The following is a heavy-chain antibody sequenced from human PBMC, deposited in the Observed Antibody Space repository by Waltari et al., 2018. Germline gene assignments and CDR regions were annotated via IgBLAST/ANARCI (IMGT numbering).Heavy chain of an antibody. D-gene: IGHD1-26*01. Sequence: QVQLQQWGAGLLKPSETLSITCAVYGGSFSGYYWSWIRQSPGKGLEWIGEINYSGSTNYNPSLKSRVTISIDTSKTQFSLELTSVTGADTAVYYCAGTPVGVTFLYFDYWGQGTLVTVSS. J-gene: IGHJ4*02. CDR2: INYSGST. CDR3: AGTPVGVTFLYFDY. V-gene: IGHV4-34*01. CDR1: GGSFSGYY.